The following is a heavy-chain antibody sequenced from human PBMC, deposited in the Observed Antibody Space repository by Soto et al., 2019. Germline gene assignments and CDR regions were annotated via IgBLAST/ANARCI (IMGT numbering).Heavy chain of an antibody. CDR3: ARDSVVPAAIAWDWFDP. D-gene: IGHD2-2*02. CDR2: ISAYNGNT. J-gene: IGHJ5*02. CDR1: GYTFTSYG. V-gene: IGHV1-18*04. Sequence: ASVKVSCKASGYTFTSYGISWVRQAPGQGLEWMGWISAYNGNTNYAQKLQGRVTMTTDTSTSTAYMELRSLRSDDTAVYYCARDSVVPAAIAWDWFDPWGQGTPVTVSS.